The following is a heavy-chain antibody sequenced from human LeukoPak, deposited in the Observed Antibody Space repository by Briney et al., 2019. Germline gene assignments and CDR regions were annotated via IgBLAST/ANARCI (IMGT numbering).Heavy chain of an antibody. CDR1: GDTSRDYS. CDR2: IIPILGIA. D-gene: IGHD3-22*01. CDR3: AIDFDTSGNFDS. Sequence: ASVKVSCKASGDTSRDYSINWARQAPGQGLEWMGRIIPILGIANNAQRVQARVTITADKSTNTAYMELSSLKSEDTAIYYCAIDFDTSGNFDSWGQGTQVTVSS. V-gene: IGHV1-69*02. J-gene: IGHJ4*02.